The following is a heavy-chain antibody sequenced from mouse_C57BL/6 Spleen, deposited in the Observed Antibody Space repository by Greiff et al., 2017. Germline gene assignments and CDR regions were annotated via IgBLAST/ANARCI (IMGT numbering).Heavy chain of an antibody. D-gene: IGHD2-1*01. CDR1: GYTFTSYW. CDR2: INPSNGGT. CDR3: ARQRDYYGTPYYFDY. V-gene: IGHV1-53*01. J-gene: IGHJ2*01. Sequence: QVQLQQPGTELVQPGASVTLSCKASGYTFTSYWMHWVKQRPGQGLEWIGNINPSNGGTNYNEQFKSKATLTVDKSSSTAYMQLSSLTSEDSAVYYCARQRDYYGTPYYFDYWGQGTTLTVAS.